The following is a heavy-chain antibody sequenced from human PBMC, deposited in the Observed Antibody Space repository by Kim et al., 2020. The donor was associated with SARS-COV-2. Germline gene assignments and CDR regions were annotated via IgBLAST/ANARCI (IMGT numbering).Heavy chain of an antibody. Sequence: SVKVSCKASGGTFISYAISWVRQAPGQGLEWMGGIIPIFGTANYAQKYQGRVTITADESTSTAYMELSSLRSEDTAVYYCARDRGTEYYYYYYGMDVWGQGSTVTVSS. CDR2: IIPIFGTA. CDR1: GGTFISYA. D-gene: IGHD3-10*01. CDR3: ARDRGTEYYYYYYGMDV. V-gene: IGHV1-69*13. J-gene: IGHJ6*02.